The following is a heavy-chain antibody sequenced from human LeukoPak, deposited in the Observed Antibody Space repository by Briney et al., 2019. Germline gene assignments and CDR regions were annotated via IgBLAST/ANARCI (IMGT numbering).Heavy chain of an antibody. CDR2: ISYDGSNK. Sequence: PGGSLRLSCAASGFTFSSYAMSWVRQAPGKGLEWVAVISYDGSNKYYADSVKGRFTISRDNSKNTLYLQMNSLRAEDTAVYYCAKESGYCSSTSCQTNLGYWGQGTLVTVSS. CDR1: GFTFSSYA. CDR3: AKESGYCSSTSCQTNLGY. V-gene: IGHV3-30*18. J-gene: IGHJ4*02. D-gene: IGHD2-2*01.